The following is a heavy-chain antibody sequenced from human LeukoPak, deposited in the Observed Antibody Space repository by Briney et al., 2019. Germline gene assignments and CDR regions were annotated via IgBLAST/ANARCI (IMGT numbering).Heavy chain of an antibody. CDR2: IYHSGNT. CDR1: GGSINSDY. V-gene: IGHV4-59*01. J-gene: IGHJ4*02. CDR3: ARGAGWYNY. Sequence: SETLSPTCTVSGGSINSDYWSWLRQPPGEGPEWIGYIYHSGNTNYNPSLKSRVTISIDTSKKQFSLKLSSVTAADTAVYYCARGAGWYNYWGQGTLVTVSS. D-gene: IGHD6-19*01.